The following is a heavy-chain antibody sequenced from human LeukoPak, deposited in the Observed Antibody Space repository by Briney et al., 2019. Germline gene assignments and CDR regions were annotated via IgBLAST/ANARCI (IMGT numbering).Heavy chain of an antibody. CDR1: GYSFTNYW. J-gene: IGHJ6*03. CDR2: IYPGDSDT. V-gene: IGHV5-51*01. D-gene: IGHD3-9*01. Sequence: GESLKISCKGSGYSFTNYWIGWVRQMPGKGLEWMGIIYPGDSDTRYSPSFQGQVTISADKSISTAYLQWSSLKASDTAMYYCARLFLTRGLQPTKNYYYYYYMDVWGKGTTVTVSS. CDR3: ARLFLTRGLQPTKNYYYYYYMDV.